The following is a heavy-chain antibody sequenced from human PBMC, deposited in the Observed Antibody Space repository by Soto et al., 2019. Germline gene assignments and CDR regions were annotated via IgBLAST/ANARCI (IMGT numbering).Heavy chain of an antibody. D-gene: IGHD5-18*01. CDR2: IWYDGSNK. J-gene: IGHJ3*02. CDR1: GFTFSSYG. CDR3: ARDCAAMVGGDAFDI. Sequence: QVQLVESGGGVVQPGRSLRLSCAASGFTFSSYGMHWVRQAPGKGLEWVAVIWYDGSNKYYADSVKGRFTISRDNSKNTRYLQMNSLSAEDTAVYYCARDCAAMVGGDAFDIWGQGTMVTVSS. V-gene: IGHV3-33*01.